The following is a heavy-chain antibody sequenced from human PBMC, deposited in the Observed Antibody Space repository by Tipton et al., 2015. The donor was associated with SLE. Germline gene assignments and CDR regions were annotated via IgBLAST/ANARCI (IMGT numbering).Heavy chain of an antibody. D-gene: IGHD3-10*01. CDR3: AKDYYASGNYHTHDAFDI. V-gene: IGHV3-23*01. Sequence: SLRLSCAASGFTFNSYAMSWFRQAPGKGLEWVSGISGSGGGTFYADSVKGRFTISRDNSKNTLYLQMNSLRADDTAVYYCAKDYYASGNYHTHDAFDIWGQGTMVTVSS. CDR1: GFTFNSYA. CDR2: ISGSGGGT. J-gene: IGHJ3*02.